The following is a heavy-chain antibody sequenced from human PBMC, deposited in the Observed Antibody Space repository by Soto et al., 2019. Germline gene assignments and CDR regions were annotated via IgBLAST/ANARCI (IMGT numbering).Heavy chain of an antibody. CDR3: ARDRYDILTGYVRYGMDV. CDR2: IVVGSGNT. CDR1: GFTFTNSA. D-gene: IGHD3-9*01. Sequence: SVKVSCKASGFTFTNSAVQWVRQARGQRLEWIGWIVVGSGNTNYAQKFQERVTITRDMSTSTAYMELSRLRSDDTAVYYCARDRYDILTGYVRYGMDVWGQGTTVTVSS. J-gene: IGHJ6*02. V-gene: IGHV1-58*01.